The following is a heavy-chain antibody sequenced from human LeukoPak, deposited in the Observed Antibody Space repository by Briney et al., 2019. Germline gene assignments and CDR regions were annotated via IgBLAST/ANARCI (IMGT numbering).Heavy chain of an antibody. CDR3: ARARQQLYYYYGMDV. J-gene: IGHJ6*02. V-gene: IGHV3-21*01. CDR1: GFTFSSYS. Sequence: GGSLRPSCPASGFTFSSYSMNWVRQAPGKGLEWVSSISSSRSYIYYADSMKGRFTISRDNAKNSLYLQMNSLRAEDTAVYYCARARQQLYYYYGMDVWGQGTTVTVSS. D-gene: IGHD6-13*01. CDR2: ISSSRSYI.